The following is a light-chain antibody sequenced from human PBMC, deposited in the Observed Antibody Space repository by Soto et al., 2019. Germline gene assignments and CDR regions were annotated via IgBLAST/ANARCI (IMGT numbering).Light chain of an antibody. CDR3: HQYDLSPLT. J-gene: IGKJ4*01. CDR2: GAS. V-gene: IGKV3-20*01. Sequence: EIVLTQSPGTLSLSPGESATLSCRASQSVGSRYLDWYQQKPGQAPRLLIYGASSRATGISDRFSGSGSGTDFTLTISRLEAEDFAVYYCHQYDLSPLTFGGATKVDIK. CDR1: QSVGSRY.